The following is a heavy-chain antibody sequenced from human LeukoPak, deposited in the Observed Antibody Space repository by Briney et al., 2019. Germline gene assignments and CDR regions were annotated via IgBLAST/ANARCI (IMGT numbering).Heavy chain of an antibody. Sequence: SETLSFTCTVSGGSISTFSWNWIRQPPGQGLEWIGYVNSNGGTYNNPSLKSRVTVSLDMSKNQFSLKLSSATAADTAVYYCARDAGGTWFDPWGQGILVTVSS. V-gene: IGHV4-59*01. CDR3: ARDAGGTWFDP. CDR2: VNSNGGT. J-gene: IGHJ5*02. CDR1: GGSISTFS.